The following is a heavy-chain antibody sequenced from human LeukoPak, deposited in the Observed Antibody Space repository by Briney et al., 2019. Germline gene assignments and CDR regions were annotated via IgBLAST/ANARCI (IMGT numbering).Heavy chain of an antibody. CDR1: GYTFTSYG. D-gene: IGHD3-10*01. CDR3: ARDQLISGSGSYYILIHYYYGMDV. CDR2: ISAHNGNT. Sequence: GASVKVSCKASGYTFTSYGISWVRQAPGQGLEWMGWISAHNGNTNYAQKLQGRVTMTTDTSTSTAYMELRSLRSDDTAVYYCARDQLISGSGSYYILIHYYYGMDVWGQGTTVTVSS. J-gene: IGHJ6*02. V-gene: IGHV1-18*01.